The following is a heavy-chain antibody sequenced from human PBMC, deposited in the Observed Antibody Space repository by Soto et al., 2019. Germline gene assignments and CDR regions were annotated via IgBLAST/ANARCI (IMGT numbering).Heavy chain of an antibody. D-gene: IGHD6-19*01. Sequence: SETLSLTCVVSGYSISSGYYWGWIRQPPGKGLEWIGSIYHSGSTYYNPSLKSRVTISVDTSKNQFSLKLSSVTAADTAVYYCARDEQWLVQSWVYWGQGTLVTVSS. V-gene: IGHV4-38-2*02. J-gene: IGHJ4*02. CDR2: IYHSGST. CDR1: GYSISSGYY. CDR3: ARDEQWLVQSWVY.